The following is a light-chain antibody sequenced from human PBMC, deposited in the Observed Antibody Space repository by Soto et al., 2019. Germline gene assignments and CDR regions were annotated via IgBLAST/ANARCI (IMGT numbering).Light chain of an antibody. CDR1: QTINIW. CDR2: KAS. V-gene: IGKV1-5*03. Sequence: DIQMTQSPSTLSASVGDRVTITCRASQTINIWLAWYQQKPGKAPNLLIYKASTLESGVPSRFSGSGSGTEFTLTISSLQPEDSATYYCQQYKSDWTFGQGTKVEI. CDR3: QQYKSDWT. J-gene: IGKJ1*01.